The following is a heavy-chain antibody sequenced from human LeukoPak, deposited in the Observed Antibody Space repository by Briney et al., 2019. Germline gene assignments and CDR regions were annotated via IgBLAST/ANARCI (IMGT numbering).Heavy chain of an antibody. J-gene: IGHJ5*02. V-gene: IGHV4-59*12. CDR3: ARRRPRASIGLSPKYNWFDP. D-gene: IGHD3-16*02. CDR2: IYYSGST. CDR1: GGSISSYY. Sequence: SETLSLTCTVSGGSISSYYWSWIRQPPGKGLEWIGYIYYSGSTNYNPSLKSRVTISVDTSKNQFSLKLSSVTAADTAVYHCARRRPRASIGLSPKYNWFDPWGQGTLVTVSS.